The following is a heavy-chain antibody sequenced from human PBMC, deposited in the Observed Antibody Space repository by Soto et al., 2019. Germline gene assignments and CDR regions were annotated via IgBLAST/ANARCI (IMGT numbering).Heavy chain of an antibody. Sequence: QVQLVQSGAEVKKPGASVKVSCKASGYTFISYGISWVRQAPGQGLEWMGWISAYNGNTNYAQKLQGRVTITTDTSTSTAYMELRSLRSDDTAVYYCARRSRQKAWYYYNGMDVWGQGTTVTVSS. CDR2: ISAYNGNT. CDR1: GYTFISYG. V-gene: IGHV1-18*01. CDR3: ARRSRQKAWYYYNGMDV. J-gene: IGHJ6*02.